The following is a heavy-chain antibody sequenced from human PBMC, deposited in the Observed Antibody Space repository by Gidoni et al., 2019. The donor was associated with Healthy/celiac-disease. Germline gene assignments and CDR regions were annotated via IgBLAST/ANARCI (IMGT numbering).Heavy chain of an antibody. V-gene: IGHV4-4*07. J-gene: IGHJ4*02. D-gene: IGHD1-26*01. CDR2: IYTSGST. CDR1: GGSISSSD. CDR3: ARDRSGSYYFFDY. Sequence: QVQLQESGPGLVKPSETLSLTCPVSGGSISSSDWSWIRQPAGKGLEWIGRIYTSGSTNYNPSLKSRVTMSVDTSKNQFSLKLSSVTAADTAVDYCARDRSGSYYFFDYWGQGTLVTVAS.